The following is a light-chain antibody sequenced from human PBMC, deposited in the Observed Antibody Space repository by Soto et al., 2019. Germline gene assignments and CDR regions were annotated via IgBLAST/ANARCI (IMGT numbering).Light chain of an antibody. J-gene: IGLJ1*01. Sequence: QSALTQPPSVSGSPGQSVTISCTGTSSDVGSYNRVSWYQQPPGTAPKLMIYEVSNRPSGVPDRFSGSKSGNTASLTISGLQAEDEADYYCNSYTSSSTDVFGTGTQLTVL. CDR3: NSYTSSSTDV. V-gene: IGLV2-18*02. CDR1: SSDVGSYNR. CDR2: EVS.